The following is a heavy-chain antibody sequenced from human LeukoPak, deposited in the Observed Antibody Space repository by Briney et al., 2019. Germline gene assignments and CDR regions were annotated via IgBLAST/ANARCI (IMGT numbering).Heavy chain of an antibody. D-gene: IGHD3-10*01. CDR2: LYSGGTT. CDR1: GFSVSSNY. V-gene: IGHV3-66*01. CDR3: ARGYGSGSYGY. J-gene: IGHJ4*02. Sequence: GGSLRLSCAASGFSVSSNYMGWVRQAPGKGLEWVSILYSGGTTYYADSVKGRFTISRDNSKNTLYLQMNSLRAEDTAVYYCARGYGSGSYGYWGQGTLVTVSS.